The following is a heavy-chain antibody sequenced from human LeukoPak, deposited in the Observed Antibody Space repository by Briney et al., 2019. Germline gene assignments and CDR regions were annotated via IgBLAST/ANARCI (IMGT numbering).Heavy chain of an antibody. CDR1: GYTFTSYD. D-gene: IGHD2-21*02. CDR3: AVRLSYCGGDCYKFDP. CDR2: MNPNSGNT. J-gene: IGHJ5*02. Sequence: ASVKVSCKASGYTFTSYDINWVRQATGQGLEWMGWMNPNSGNTGYAQKFQGRVTMTRNTSISTACMELSSLRSEDTAVYYCAVRLSYCGGDCYKFDPWGQGTLVTVSS. V-gene: IGHV1-8*01.